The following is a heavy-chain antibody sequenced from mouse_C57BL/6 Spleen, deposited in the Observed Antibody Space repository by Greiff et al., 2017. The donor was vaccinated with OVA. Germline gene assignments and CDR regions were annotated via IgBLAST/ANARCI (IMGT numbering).Heavy chain of an antibody. D-gene: IGHD1-1*01. Sequence: QVQLKESGAELVKPGASVKLSCKASGYTFTSYWMHWVKQRPGRGLEWIGRIDPNSGGTKYNEKFKSKATLTVDKPSSTAYMQLSSLTSEDSAVYYCARSSGRRGDWYFDVWGTGTTVTVSS. V-gene: IGHV1-72*01. CDR3: ARSSGRRGDWYFDV. CDR2: IDPNSGGT. J-gene: IGHJ1*03. CDR1: GYTFTSYW.